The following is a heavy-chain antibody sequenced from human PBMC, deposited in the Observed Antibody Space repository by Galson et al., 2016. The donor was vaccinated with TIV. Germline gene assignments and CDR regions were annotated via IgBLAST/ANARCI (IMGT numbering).Heavy chain of an antibody. Sequence: SLRLSCAASGFTFKTYNMNWVRQAPGKGLEWLSYISSSSKTIYYADSVRGRFTISRDNAKGSLFLQMDSLRGEDTAVYYGARPDRATEATRGWWGQGTLVTVSS. CDR2: ISSSSKTI. D-gene: IGHD1-26*01. V-gene: IGHV3-48*01. CDR3: ARPDRATEATRGW. J-gene: IGHJ4*02. CDR1: GFTFKTYN.